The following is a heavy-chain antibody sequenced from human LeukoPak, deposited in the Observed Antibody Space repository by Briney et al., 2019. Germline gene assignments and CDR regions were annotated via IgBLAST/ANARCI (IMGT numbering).Heavy chain of an antibody. J-gene: IGHJ4*02. CDR1: GGSFSDYY. Sequence: PSETLSLTCAVYGGSFSDYYWTWIRQSPGKGLEWIGEINHSGRTNYNPSLESRVIMSVDTSKNQFSLKLSSVTAADTAIYYCARENPSGYYNRPIDYWGQGTLVTVSS. CDR3: ARENPSGYYNRPIDY. V-gene: IGHV4-34*01. CDR2: INHSGRT. D-gene: IGHD3-22*01.